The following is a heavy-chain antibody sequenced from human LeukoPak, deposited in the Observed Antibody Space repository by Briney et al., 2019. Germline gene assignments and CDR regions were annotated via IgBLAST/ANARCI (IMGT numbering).Heavy chain of an antibody. CDR1: GFTFSDYY. CDR3: AGTDDSSGYYSPFDY. J-gene: IGHJ4*02. D-gene: IGHD3-22*01. CDR2: ISSSGSTI. Sequence: GGSLRLSCAASGFTFSDYYMSWIRQAPGKGLEWVSYISSSGSTIYYADSVKGRFTISRDNAKNSLYLQVNSLRAEDTAVYYCAGTDDSSGYYSPFDYWGQGTLVTVSS. V-gene: IGHV3-11*01.